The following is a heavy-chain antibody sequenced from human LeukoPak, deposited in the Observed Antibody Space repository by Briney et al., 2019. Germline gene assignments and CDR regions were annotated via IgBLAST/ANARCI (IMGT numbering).Heavy chain of an antibody. D-gene: IGHD3-9*01. J-gene: IGHJ4*02. CDR3: ARPISSSTPYPFDY. CDR2: IYPGDSET. V-gene: IGHV5-51*01. CDR1: GYSFTTYW. Sequence: GESLKISCKGSGYSFTTYWIGWVRQMPGKGLEWMGIIYPGDSETRYSPSFQGQVTISADKSFSTAYLQWSSLKASDTAMYYCARPISSSTPYPFDYWGQGTLVTVSS.